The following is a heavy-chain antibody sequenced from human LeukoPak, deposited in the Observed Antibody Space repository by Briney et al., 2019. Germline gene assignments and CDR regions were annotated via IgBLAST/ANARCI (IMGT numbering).Heavy chain of an antibody. Sequence: PSETLSLTCAVYGGSFSGYYWSWIRQPPGKGLEWIGEINHSGSTNYNPSLKSRVTISVDTSKNQFSLKLSSVTAADTAVYYCARKHCSSTSCYSGWFDPWGQGTPVTVSS. CDR2: INHSGST. J-gene: IGHJ5*02. CDR3: ARKHCSSTSCYSGWFDP. D-gene: IGHD2-2*01. CDR1: GGSFSGYY. V-gene: IGHV4-34*01.